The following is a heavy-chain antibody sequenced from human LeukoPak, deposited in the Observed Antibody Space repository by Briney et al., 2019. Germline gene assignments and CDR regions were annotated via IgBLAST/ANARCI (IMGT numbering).Heavy chain of an antibody. V-gene: IGHV3-21*01. CDR1: GFTFSRYW. CDR2: ISSGSSAI. CDR3: AKVPMTTIDY. D-gene: IGHD5-24*01. Sequence: GGSLRLSCAASGFTFSRYWMSWVRQAPGKGLEWVSIISSGSSAIFSADALKGRFTISRDDAKNLLYLDMNSLRAEDTAVYYCAKVPMTTIDYWGQGTLVTVSS. J-gene: IGHJ4*02.